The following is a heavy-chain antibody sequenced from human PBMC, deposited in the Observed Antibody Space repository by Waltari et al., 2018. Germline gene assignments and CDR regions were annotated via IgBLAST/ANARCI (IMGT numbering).Heavy chain of an antibody. J-gene: IGHJ4*02. D-gene: IGHD4-17*01. CDR1: GFTFSSNW. Sequence: EVQLVESGGGLVQPGGSLRLSCAASGFTFSSNWMTWGRQAPGKGLEWVAIIKQDGSEKYDVGAVKGRFTSSRDNAKNSLYRQMNSLRAEDTAVYYCARGRCDYWGQGTQVTVSS. CDR2: IKQDGSEK. V-gene: IGHV3-7*04. CDR3: ARGRCDY.